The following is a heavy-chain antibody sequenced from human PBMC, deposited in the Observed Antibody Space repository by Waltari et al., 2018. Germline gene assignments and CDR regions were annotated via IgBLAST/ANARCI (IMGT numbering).Heavy chain of an antibody. CDR2: SSSSSSYI. J-gene: IGHJ6*03. Sequence: EVQLVESGGGLVKPGGSLRLSCAASGFTFSSYSMNWVRQAPGKGLGWVSSSSSSSSYIYYADSVKGRFTISRDNAKNSLYLQMNSLRAEDTAVYYCARALRGYYYYYMDVWGKGTTVTISS. CDR3: ARALRGYYYYYMDV. D-gene: IGHD3-10*01. CDR1: GFTFSSYS. V-gene: IGHV3-21*01.